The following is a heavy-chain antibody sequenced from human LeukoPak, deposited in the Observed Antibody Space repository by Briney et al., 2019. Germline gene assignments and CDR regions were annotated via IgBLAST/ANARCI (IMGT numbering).Heavy chain of an antibody. CDR1: GFTFSNYG. V-gene: IGHV3-48*01. Sequence: PGGSLRLSCAASGFTFSNYGMNWVRQAPGKGLEWVSYISASRSSISYADSVKGRFTISRDNAMNSLYLQMNSLRAEDTALYYCARASDYYYYMDVWGKGTTVTVSS. J-gene: IGHJ6*03. CDR3: ARASDYYYYMDV. CDR2: ISASRSSI.